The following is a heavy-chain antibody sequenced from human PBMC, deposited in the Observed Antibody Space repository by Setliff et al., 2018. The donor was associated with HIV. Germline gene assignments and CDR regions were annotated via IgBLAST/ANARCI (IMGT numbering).Heavy chain of an antibody. CDR1: GGSISGHY. CDR3: ASYDILTGYSI. CDR2: IHYSGSF. J-gene: IGHJ4*02. Sequence: SETLSLTCTVSGGSISGHYWPWIRQAPGKGLEWIGTIHYSGSFVYSPSLKSRVSISVDTSKNQFSLKLSSVTAADTAVYYCASYDILTGYSIWGQGTLVTVSS. V-gene: IGHV4-59*08. D-gene: IGHD3-9*01.